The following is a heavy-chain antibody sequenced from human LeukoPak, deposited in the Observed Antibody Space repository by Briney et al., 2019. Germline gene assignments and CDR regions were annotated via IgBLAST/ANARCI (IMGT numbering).Heavy chain of an antibody. CDR2: RNPNSGNT. Sequence: ASVKVSCKASGYTFTSYDINWVRQATGRGLEWMGWRNPNSGNTGYAQKFQGRVTMTRNTSISTAYMELSSLRSEDTAVYYCARGSYGSGSYYRDYYYYYMDVWGKGTTVTISS. CDR1: GYTFTSYD. D-gene: IGHD3-10*01. V-gene: IGHV1-8*01. CDR3: ARGSYGSGSYYRDYYYYYMDV. J-gene: IGHJ6*03.